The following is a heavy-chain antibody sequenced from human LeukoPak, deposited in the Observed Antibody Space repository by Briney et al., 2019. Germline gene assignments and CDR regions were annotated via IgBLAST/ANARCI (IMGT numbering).Heavy chain of an antibody. Sequence: SETLSLTCTVSGDSISSFYWSWIRQPAGKGLEWIGRLYPSGTTKSIPSLKSRVTVSLDTSKNQFSLRLSSVTAADTAVYYCARESMIRGVTHFDYWGQGTLVTVSS. J-gene: IGHJ4*02. V-gene: IGHV4-4*07. CDR2: LYPSGTT. CDR3: ARESMIRGVTHFDY. D-gene: IGHD3-10*01. CDR1: GDSISSFY.